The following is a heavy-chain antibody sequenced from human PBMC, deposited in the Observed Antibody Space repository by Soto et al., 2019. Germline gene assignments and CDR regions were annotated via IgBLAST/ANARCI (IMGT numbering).Heavy chain of an antibody. CDR1: GFTFSSYG. CDR2: IWYDGSNK. J-gene: IGHJ4*02. D-gene: IGHD6-6*01. V-gene: IGHV3-33*01. CDR3: AGGSRQLDY. Sequence: QVQLVESGGGVVQPGRSLRLSCAASGFTFSSYGMHWVRQAPGKGLEWVAVIWYDGSNKYYADSVKGRFTISRDNSKNTLYLQMNSLRAEDTGVYFCAGGSRQLDYWGQGTLVTVSS.